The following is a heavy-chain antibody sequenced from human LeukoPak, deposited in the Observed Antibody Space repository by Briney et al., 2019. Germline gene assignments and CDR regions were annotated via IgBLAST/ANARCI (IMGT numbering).Heavy chain of an antibody. V-gene: IGHV3-48*03. Sequence: GGSLRLSCAASGFTFSSYEMNWVRQAPGKGLEWDSYISSSGSTIYYADSVKGRFTISRDNAKNSLYLQMNSLRAEDTAVYYCARDYGGTSYGNWFDPWGQGTLVTVSS. J-gene: IGHJ5*02. CDR3: ARDYGGTSYGNWFDP. D-gene: IGHD4-23*01. CDR1: GFTFSSYE. CDR2: ISSSGSTI.